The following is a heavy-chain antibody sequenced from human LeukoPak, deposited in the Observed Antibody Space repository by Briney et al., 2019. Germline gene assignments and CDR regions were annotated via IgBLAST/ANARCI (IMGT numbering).Heavy chain of an antibody. CDR1: GFAFSDFW. V-gene: IGHV3-7*01. J-gene: IGHJ4*02. CDR2: IRHDGNAK. D-gene: IGHD6-6*01. Sequence: GGSLRLSCAASGFAFSDFWMSWVRQAPGKGLEWVANIRHDGNAKNYVPSVRGRFTISRDNAKNSLYLQMNSLTVEDTAVYYCARRGGSSSRRSPIDYWGQGTLVTVSS. CDR3: ARRGGSSSRRSPIDY.